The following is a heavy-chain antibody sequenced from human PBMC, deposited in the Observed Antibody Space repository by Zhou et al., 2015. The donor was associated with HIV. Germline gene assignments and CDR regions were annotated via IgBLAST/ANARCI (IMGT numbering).Heavy chain of an antibody. CDR2: MNPHNGNT. Sequence: QVQLVQSGAEVKKPGASVKVSCRASGYTFTTYEVNWVRQATGQGLEWMGWMNPHNGNTGFGQKFQGRVTMTRDTSTNVAYLELSSLSPEDTAVYYCATDDIGGYHSFNYWGQGTLVSVSS. D-gene: IGHD3-22*01. CDR1: GYTFTTYE. V-gene: IGHV1-8*01. J-gene: IGHJ4*02. CDR3: ATDDIGGYHSFNY.